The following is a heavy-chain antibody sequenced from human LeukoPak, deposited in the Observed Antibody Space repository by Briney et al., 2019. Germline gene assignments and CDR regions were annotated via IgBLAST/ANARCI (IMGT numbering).Heavy chain of an antibody. CDR2: IYYSGST. CDR3: ARSFGDTTLGYMDV. J-gene: IGHJ6*03. Sequence: PSETLSLTCTVSGGSISSYYWSWIRQPPGKGLEWIGYIYYSGSTNYNPSLKSRVTISVDTSKNQFSLKLSSVTAADTAVYYCARSFGDTTLGYMDVWGKGTTVTVSS. D-gene: IGHD3-16*01. CDR1: GGSISSYY. V-gene: IGHV4-59*12.